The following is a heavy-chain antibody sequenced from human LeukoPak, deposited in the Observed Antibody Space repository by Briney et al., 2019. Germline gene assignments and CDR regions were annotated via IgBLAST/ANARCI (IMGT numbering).Heavy chain of an antibody. CDR2: MHPGNGNT. CDR3: AREGSYCVGGDCYSFDF. D-gene: IGHD2-21*02. Sequence: ASVKVSCKASGYRFISNYIQWVRQAPGLGPEWIGWMHPGNGNTRYAEKFQGRVTMTRDTSINTAYMDLSNLRSDDTAVYYCAREGSYCVGGDCYSFDFWGQGTLITVSS. J-gene: IGHJ4*02. CDR1: GYRFISNY. V-gene: IGHV1-2*02.